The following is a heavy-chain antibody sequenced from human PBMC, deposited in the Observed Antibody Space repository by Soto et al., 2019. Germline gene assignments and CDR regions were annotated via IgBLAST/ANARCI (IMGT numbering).Heavy chain of an antibody. V-gene: IGHV4-30-4*01. CDR2: IYYSGST. D-gene: IGHD4-17*01. J-gene: IGHJ6*02. CDR3: ARDRNGDYYYYYGMDV. CDR1: GGSISSGDYY. Sequence: SETLSLTCTVSGGSISSGDYYWSWIRQPPGKGLEWIGYIYYSGSTYYNPSLKSRVTISVGTSKNQFSLKLSSVTAADTAVYYCARDRNGDYYYYYGMDVWGQGTTVTVSS.